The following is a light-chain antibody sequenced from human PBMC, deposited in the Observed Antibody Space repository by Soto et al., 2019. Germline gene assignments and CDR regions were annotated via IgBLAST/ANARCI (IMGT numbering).Light chain of an antibody. CDR1: QSISSNK. CDR2: GAS. CDR3: QQYDSSSPA. V-gene: IGKV3-20*01. Sequence: ETVLTQSPGSLSFSPGERATLSCRASQSISSNKLAWYQHNPGQAPRLLIYGASSRATGIPARFSGSGSGTDFTLTISSLEPEDFVLYYCQQYDSSSPAFGQGAKLDIK. J-gene: IGKJ1*01.